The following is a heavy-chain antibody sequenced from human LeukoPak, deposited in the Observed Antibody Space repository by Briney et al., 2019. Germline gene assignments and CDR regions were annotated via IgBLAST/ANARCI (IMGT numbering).Heavy chain of an antibody. Sequence: SVKVSCKASGFTFTSSAVQWVRQARGQRLEWIGWIVVGSGNTNYAQKFQERVTITRDMSTSTAYMELSSLRSEDTAVYYCAAGGDYDFWSGYSRAFDIWGQGTMVTVSS. CDR3: AAGGDYDFWSGYSRAFDI. CDR1: GFTFTSSA. D-gene: IGHD3-3*01. V-gene: IGHV1-58*01. CDR2: IVVGSGNT. J-gene: IGHJ3*02.